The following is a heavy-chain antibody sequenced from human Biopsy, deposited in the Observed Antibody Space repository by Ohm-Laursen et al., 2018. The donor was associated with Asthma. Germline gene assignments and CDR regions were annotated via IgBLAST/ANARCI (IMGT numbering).Heavy chain of an antibody. V-gene: IGHV4-31*02. CDR2: IYYSGST. CDR1: SGSITSGGYY. J-gene: IGHJ4*02. Sequence: SETLSLTWTVSSGSITSGGYYWTWIRQHPGKGLERIGFIYYSGSTYYNPSLKSRVSISIDTSKNQFSLKLSSVTAADTAVYYCARAQDYYDSRGYYRSFDYWGQGTLVTVSS. CDR3: ARAQDYYDSRGYYRSFDY. D-gene: IGHD3-22*01.